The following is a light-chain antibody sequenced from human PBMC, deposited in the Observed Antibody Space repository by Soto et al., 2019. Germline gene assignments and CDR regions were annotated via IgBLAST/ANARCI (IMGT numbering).Light chain of an antibody. CDR2: LGS. CDR1: QSLLHSNGYNY. CDR3: MQTLQTPIT. Sequence: DIVMTQSPLSLPVTPGEPASISCRSSQSLLHSNGYNYLDWYLQKPGQSPQLLIYLGSNRASGVPDRISGSASDTDFTRQISRVEADDVGVYYCMQTLQTPITFGQGTRLEIK. J-gene: IGKJ5*01. V-gene: IGKV2-28*01.